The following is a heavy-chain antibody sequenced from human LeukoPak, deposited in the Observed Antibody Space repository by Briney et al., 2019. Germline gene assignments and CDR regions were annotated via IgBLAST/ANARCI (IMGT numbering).Heavy chain of an antibody. V-gene: IGHV4-4*07. CDR1: GGSISSYY. Sequence: SETLSLTCTVSGGSISSYYWTWIRQPAGKGLEWIGRIYTPGSTNYYPSLKSRVTMSLDTSRNQFSLKLSSVTAADTAVYYCARGTVGATTEFGYWGQGTLVTVSS. CDR2: IYTPGST. J-gene: IGHJ4*02. CDR3: ARGTVGATTEFGY. D-gene: IGHD1-26*01.